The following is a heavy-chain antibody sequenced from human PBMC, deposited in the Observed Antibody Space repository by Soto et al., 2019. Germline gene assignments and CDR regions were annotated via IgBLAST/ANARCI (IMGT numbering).Heavy chain of an antibody. CDR2: IYSGGST. Sequence: PGGSLRLSCAASGIPFSTYGRHWVRQAPGKGLEWVSVIYSGGSTYYADSVKGRFTISRDNSKNTLYLQMNSLRAEDTAVYYCARDRGWYGMDVWGQGTTVTVSS. CDR1: GIPFSTYG. V-gene: IGHV3-53*01. D-gene: IGHD3-10*01. CDR3: ARDRGWYGMDV. J-gene: IGHJ6*02.